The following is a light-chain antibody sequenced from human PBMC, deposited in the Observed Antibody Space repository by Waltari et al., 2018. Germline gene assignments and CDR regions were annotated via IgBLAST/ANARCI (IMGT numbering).Light chain of an antibody. Sequence: DDVMTPSPLSLLVTFGQPASIYCRYTQSLVHSDGNTYLNWFQQRPGQSPRRLIYNVSNRDSVVPDRFSGSGSGTDFTLKISRVEAEDVVVDYCMQGTHWPRTFGQGTKVQIK. CDR2: NVS. CDR1: QSLVHSDGNTY. J-gene: IGKJ1*01. V-gene: IGKV2-30*02. CDR3: MQGTHWPRT.